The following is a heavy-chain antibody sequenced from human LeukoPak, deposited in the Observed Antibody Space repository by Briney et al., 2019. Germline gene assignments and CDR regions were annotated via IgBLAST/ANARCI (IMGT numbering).Heavy chain of an antibody. CDR2: IYYSGST. J-gene: IGHJ4*02. CDR1: GGSISSYY. D-gene: IGHD6-19*01. V-gene: IGHV4-59*01. CDR3: ARGRYSSGWYLG. Sequence: SETLSLTCTVSGGSISSYYWSWIRQPPGKGLEWIGYIYYSGSTNYNPSLKSRVTISVDTSKNQFSLKLSSVTAADTAVYYCARGRYSSGWYLGWGQGTLVTVSS.